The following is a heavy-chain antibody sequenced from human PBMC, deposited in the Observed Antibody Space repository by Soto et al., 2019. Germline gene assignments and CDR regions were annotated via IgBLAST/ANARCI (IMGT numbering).Heavy chain of an antibody. CDR2: IYSGGST. J-gene: IGHJ4*02. Sequence: PGGSLRLSCAASGFTVSSNYMSWVRQAPGKGLEWVSVIYSGGSTYYADSVKGRFTISRDNSKNTLYLQMNSLRAEDTAVYYCARGSYDYIWGSSFSYFDYWGQGTLVTVSS. CDR3: ARGSYDYIWGSSFSYFDY. D-gene: IGHD3-16*01. V-gene: IGHV3-66*01. CDR1: GFTVSSNY.